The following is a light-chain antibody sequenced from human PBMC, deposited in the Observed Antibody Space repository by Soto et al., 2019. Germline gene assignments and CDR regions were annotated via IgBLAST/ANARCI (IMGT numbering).Light chain of an antibody. CDR1: SSDIGAYNF. CDR3: TSWTTSTTMI. J-gene: IGLJ2*01. V-gene: IGLV2-14*03. CDR2: DVN. Sequence: QSVLTQPASVSGSPGQSITISCTGTSSDIGAYNFVSWYQQHPGKAPKLMLYDVNIRPSGVSNRFSGSKSGNTASLTISGLQAGDEADYYCTSWTTSTTMIFGGGTKLTVL.